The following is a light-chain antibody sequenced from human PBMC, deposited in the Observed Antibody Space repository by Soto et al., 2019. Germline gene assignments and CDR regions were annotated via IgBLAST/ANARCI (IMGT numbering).Light chain of an antibody. CDR2: DAS. V-gene: IGKV3-11*01. CDR3: QLRSNWL. CDR1: QSVSRY. J-gene: IGKJ4*01. Sequence: EVVLKQSPATLSLSPGESATLSCRASQSVSRYLAWYQHKPGQAPRLLIYDASNRATGIPARFSGSGSGTDFTLTISSLEPEDFAVYYCQLRSNWLFGGGTKVEIK.